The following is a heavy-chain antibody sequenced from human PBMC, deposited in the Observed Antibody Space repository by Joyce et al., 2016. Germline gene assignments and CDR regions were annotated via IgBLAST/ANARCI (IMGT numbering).Heavy chain of an antibody. V-gene: IGHV3-23*01. Sequence: EVQLLESGGGLGQPGGSLRLSCVGSGFSFGNCAMNWVRPAPGGGLEWGSSISGSGGDTSYADSVKGRFTISRDNSNNTLSLELSGLRDDDTAFYFCAKGFNIGQYYFDSWGQGTLVTVSS. CDR3: AKGFNIGQYYFDS. J-gene: IGHJ4*02. D-gene: IGHD3-10*01. CDR1: GFSFGNCA. CDR2: ISGSGGDT.